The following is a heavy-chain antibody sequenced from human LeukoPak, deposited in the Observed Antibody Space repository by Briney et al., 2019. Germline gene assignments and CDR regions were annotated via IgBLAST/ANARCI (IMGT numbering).Heavy chain of an antibody. CDR2: IWYDGSNK. V-gene: IGHV3-33*01. CDR1: GFTFSSYG. D-gene: IGHD2-21*02. CDR3: ARSGGDPGAFDI. J-gene: IGHJ3*02. Sequence: GRSLRLSCAASGFTFSSYGMHWVRQAPGKGLEWVAVIWYDGSNKYYADSVKGRFTISRDNSKNTLYLQMNSLRAEDTAVYYCARSGGDPGAFDIWGQGTMVTVSS.